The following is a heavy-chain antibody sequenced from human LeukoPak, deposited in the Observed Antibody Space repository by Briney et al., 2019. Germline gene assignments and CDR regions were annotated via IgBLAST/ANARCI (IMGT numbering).Heavy chain of an antibody. V-gene: IGHV4-31*03. CDR2: IYYSGST. Sequence: SGTLSLTCTVSGGSISSGGYYWSWIRQHPGKGLEWIGYIYYSGSTYYNPSLKSRVTISVDTSKNQFSLKLSSVTAADTAVYYCARDYYGSGSYFDYWGQGTLVTVSS. D-gene: IGHD3-10*01. CDR1: GGSISSGGYY. J-gene: IGHJ4*02. CDR3: ARDYYGSGSYFDY.